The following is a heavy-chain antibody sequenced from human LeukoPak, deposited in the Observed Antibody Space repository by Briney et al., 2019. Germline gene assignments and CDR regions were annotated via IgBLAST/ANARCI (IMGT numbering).Heavy chain of an antibody. Sequence: PGGSLRLSCAASGFTFSSYGMHWVRQAPGEGLEWVAVISYDGSNTYYADSVKGRFNISRDNSKNTLYLQMNSLRAEDTTVYYCAKGRGSAPFYGMDVWGQGTTVTVSS. D-gene: IGHD2-15*01. CDR1: GFTFSSYG. J-gene: IGHJ6*02. CDR3: AKGRGSAPFYGMDV. CDR2: ISYDGSNT. V-gene: IGHV3-30*18.